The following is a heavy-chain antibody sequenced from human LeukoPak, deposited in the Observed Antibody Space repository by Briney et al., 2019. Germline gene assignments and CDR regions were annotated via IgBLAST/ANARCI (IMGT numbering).Heavy chain of an antibody. CDR3: ARIEWERLGRAFDI. CDR1: GFTVSDNY. J-gene: IGHJ3*02. CDR2: IYSAGAT. V-gene: IGHV3-53*01. Sequence: PGWSLRLSCAASGFTVSDNYMTWVRQAPGKGLEWVSSIYSAGATHYAESVKGRFTISRDNSENTLYLQMNSLRAEDMAVYYCARIEWERLGRAFDIWGQGTMVTVSS. D-gene: IGHD1-26*01.